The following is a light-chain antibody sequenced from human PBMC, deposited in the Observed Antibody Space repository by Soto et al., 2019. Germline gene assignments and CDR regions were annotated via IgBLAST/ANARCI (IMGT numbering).Light chain of an antibody. V-gene: IGKV3-20*01. Sequence: EIVWTTSPGTLSLSPWERATLSCMASQSVSSNYLAWYQQKPGQAPRLLIYGASIRATGIPDRFSGSGSGTDFTLTISSLQPEDFATYYCQQHGQWPITFGQGTRLEIK. CDR2: GAS. CDR1: QSVSSNY. J-gene: IGKJ5*01. CDR3: QQHGQWPIT.